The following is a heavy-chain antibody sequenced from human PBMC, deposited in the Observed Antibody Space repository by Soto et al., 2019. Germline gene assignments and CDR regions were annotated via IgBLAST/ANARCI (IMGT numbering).Heavy chain of an antibody. CDR1: GGSISSSSYY. CDR2: IYYSGST. V-gene: IGHV4-39*01. Sequence: SETLSLTCAASGGSISSSSYYWGWIRQPPGKGLEWIGSIYYSGSTYYNPSLKSRVTISVDTSKNQFSLKLSSVTAADTAVYYCARRKQNYYYYGMDVWGQGTTVTVSS. J-gene: IGHJ6*02. CDR3: ARRKQNYYYYGMDV.